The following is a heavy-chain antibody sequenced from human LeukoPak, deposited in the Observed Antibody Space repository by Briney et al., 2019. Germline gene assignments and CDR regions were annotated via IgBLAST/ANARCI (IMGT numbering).Heavy chain of an antibody. J-gene: IGHJ4*02. CDR1: GFTFSSYW. D-gene: IGHD3-10*01. CDR2: IKQDGSEK. Sequence: PGGSLRLSCAASGFTFSSYWMSWVRQAPGKGLEWVANIKQDGSEKYNVDSVKGRFTISRDNAKNLLYLQMNSLRAEDTAVYYCARSLVLWFREGYYFDYWGQGTLVTVSS. CDR3: ARSLVLWFREGYYFDY. V-gene: IGHV3-7*01.